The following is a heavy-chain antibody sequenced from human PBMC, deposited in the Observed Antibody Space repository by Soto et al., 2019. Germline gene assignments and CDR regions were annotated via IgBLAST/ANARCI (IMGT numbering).Heavy chain of an antibody. CDR3: AKLSCTSSTCYFPGWFDP. CDR2: VYYSGSS. J-gene: IGHJ5*02. V-gene: IGHV4-31*03. CDR1: GDSIRGGASF. D-gene: IGHD2-2*01. Sequence: PSETLSLTCTVSGDSIRGGASFWSRIRQPPGKGLEWIANVYYSGSSYYNPSLKSRLTISVDTTKNQFSLQLKSMTAADTAVYYCAKLSCTSSTCYFPGWFDPWGQGTLVTVSS.